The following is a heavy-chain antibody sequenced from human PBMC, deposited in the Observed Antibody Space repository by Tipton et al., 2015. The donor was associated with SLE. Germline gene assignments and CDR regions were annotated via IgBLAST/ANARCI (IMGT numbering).Heavy chain of an antibody. CDR1: GGSLSNYY. CDR3: AREMEGLLVVAAAGSPFDV. Sequence: TLSLTCAVYGGSLSNYYWNWIRQAPGKGLEWVGEIHLTGSPNYNPSLESRVTISADKSKNQFSLKLNSVTVADTAVYYCAREMEGLLVVAAAGSPFDVWGQGKLVTVSS. D-gene: IGHD2-15*01. V-gene: IGHV4-34*01. CDR2: IHLTGSP. J-gene: IGHJ3*01.